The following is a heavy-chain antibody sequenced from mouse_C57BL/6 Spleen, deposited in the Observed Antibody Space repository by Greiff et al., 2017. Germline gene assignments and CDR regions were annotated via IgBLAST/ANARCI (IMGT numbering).Heavy chain of an antibody. CDR2: INPSSGYT. J-gene: IGHJ2*01. D-gene: IGHD1-1*01. CDR3: ARWRITTVAVFDY. Sequence: VQLQQSGAELANPGASVKLSCKASGYTFTSYWMHWVNQRPGQGLEWIGYINPSSGYTKYNQKFKDKATLTADKSASTAYMQLSSLTYEDSAVYYCARWRITTVAVFDYWGQGTTLTVSS. CDR1: GYTFTSYW. V-gene: IGHV1-7*01.